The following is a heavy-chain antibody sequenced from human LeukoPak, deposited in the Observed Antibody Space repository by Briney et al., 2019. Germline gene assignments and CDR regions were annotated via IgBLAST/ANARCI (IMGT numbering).Heavy chain of an antibody. J-gene: IGHJ4*02. CDR2: ISSSSSYI. CDR3: AKDTWGDPLRLGEISLFNYFDY. V-gene: IGHV3-21*01. D-gene: IGHD3-16*02. CDR1: GFTFSSYS. Sequence: GGSLRLSCAASGFTFSSYSMNWARQAPGKGLEWVSSISSSSSYIYYADSVKGRFTISRDNAKNSLYLQMNSLRAEDTAVYYCAKDTWGDPLRLGEISLFNYFDYWGQGTLVTVSS.